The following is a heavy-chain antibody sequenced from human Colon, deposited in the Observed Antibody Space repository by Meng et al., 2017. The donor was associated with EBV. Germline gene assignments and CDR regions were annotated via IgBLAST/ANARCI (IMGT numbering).Heavy chain of an antibody. V-gene: IGHV4-4*02. Sequence: KVKKSGPGLAKPSGTLSLTCAVSGGSIDSDNWWNWVRQTPGKGLEWIGEISHSGTTNYNPSLKSRVTISIDKSKNQFSLKLTSVTAADTAVYYCARDYYASGFVFDLWGQGTLVTVSS. CDR3: ARDYYASGFVFDL. J-gene: IGHJ5*02. CDR2: ISHSGTT. CDR1: GGSIDSDNW. D-gene: IGHD3-10*01.